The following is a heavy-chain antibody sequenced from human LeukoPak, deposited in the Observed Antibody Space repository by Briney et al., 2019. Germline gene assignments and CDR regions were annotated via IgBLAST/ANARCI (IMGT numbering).Heavy chain of an antibody. V-gene: IGHV4-39*02. CDR1: GGSISSSSYY. J-gene: IGHJ6*03. CDR2: IYYSGST. D-gene: IGHD1-26*01. CDR3: ARDPSSGTYGDTYYYYMDV. Sequence: SSETLSLTCTVSGGSISSSSYYWGWIRQPPGKGLEWIGSIYYSGSTYYNPSLKSRVTISVDTSKNQFSLKLSSVTAADTAVYYCARDPSSGTYGDTYYYYMDVWGKGTTVTISS.